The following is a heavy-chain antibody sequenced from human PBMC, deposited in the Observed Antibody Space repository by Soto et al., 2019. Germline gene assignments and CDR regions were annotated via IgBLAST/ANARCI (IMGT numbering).Heavy chain of an antibody. Sequence: GGSLRLSCAASGFPFSSYSMNWVRQAPGKGLEWVSSISSSSSYIYYADSVKGRFTISRDNAKNSLYLQMNSLRAEDTAVYYCARVIPTYYDILTGSFDPWGQGTLVTVSS. CDR3: ARVIPTYYDILTGSFDP. D-gene: IGHD3-9*01. CDR1: GFPFSSYS. J-gene: IGHJ5*02. CDR2: ISSSSSYI. V-gene: IGHV3-21*01.